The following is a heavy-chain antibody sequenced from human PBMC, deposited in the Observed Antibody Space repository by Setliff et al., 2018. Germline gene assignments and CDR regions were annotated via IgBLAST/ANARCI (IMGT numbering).Heavy chain of an antibody. V-gene: IGHV3-33*08. CDR2: IWDDGGNK. Sequence: PGGSLIPSCAASGFTFDDYPMHWVRQAPGEGLEWVAVIWDDGGNKYHADSVKGRFTISRDNSKNTLYLQMNSLRPENTAVYYCARTCSGSGCYTGLESWGQGTPVTVSS. CDR3: ARTCSGSGCYTGLES. J-gene: IGHJ4*02. D-gene: IGHD2-15*01. CDR1: GFTFDDYP.